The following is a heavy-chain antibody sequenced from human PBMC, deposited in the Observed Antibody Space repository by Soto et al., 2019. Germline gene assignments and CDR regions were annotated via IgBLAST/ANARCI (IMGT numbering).Heavy chain of an antibody. D-gene: IGHD3-9*01. J-gene: IGHJ5*02. CDR3: ARDRKTYYDILTGPNWFDP. CDR2: ISSSGSTI. Sequence: GGSLRLSCAASGFTFSDYYMSWIRQAPGKGLEWVSYISSSGSTIYYADSVKGRFTISRDNAKNSLYLQMNSLRAEDTAVYYCARDRKTYYDILTGPNWFDPWGQGTLVTVSS. V-gene: IGHV3-11*01. CDR1: GFTFSDYY.